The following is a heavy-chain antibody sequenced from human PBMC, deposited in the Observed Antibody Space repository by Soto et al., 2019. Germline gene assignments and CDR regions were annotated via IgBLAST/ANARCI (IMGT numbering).Heavy chain of an antibody. V-gene: IGHV3-23*04. CDR2: ISGSGGST. J-gene: IGHJ3*02. Sequence: VQLVQSGAEVKKPGASVKVSCKASGYTFSSYAMSWVRQAPGKGLEWVSAISGSGGSTYYADSVKGRFTISRDNSKNTLYLQMNSLRAEDTAVYYCAKVRSWYRGDAFDIWGQGTMVTVSS. D-gene: IGHD6-13*01. CDR1: GYTFSSYA. CDR3: AKVRSWYRGDAFDI.